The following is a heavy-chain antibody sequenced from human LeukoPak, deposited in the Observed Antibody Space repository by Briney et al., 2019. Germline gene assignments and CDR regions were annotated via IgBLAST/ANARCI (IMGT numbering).Heavy chain of an antibody. J-gene: IGHJ5*02. CDR2: ISGSGGST. D-gene: IGHD4-17*01. Sequence: QPGGSLRLSCAASGFTFSSYAMSWVRQAPGKGLEWVSAISGSGGSTYYADSVKGRFTISRDNSKNTLYLQMNSLRAEDTAVYYCAKGVYGDYALIFNWFDPWGQRTLVTVSS. CDR1: GFTFSSYA. V-gene: IGHV3-23*01. CDR3: AKGVYGDYALIFNWFDP.